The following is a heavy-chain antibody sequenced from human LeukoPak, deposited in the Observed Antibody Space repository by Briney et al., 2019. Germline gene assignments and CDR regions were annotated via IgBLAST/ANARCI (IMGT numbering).Heavy chain of an antibody. CDR1: GGSISSYY. J-gene: IGHJ4*02. CDR3: ARGSIAATFDY. V-gene: IGHV4-4*08. CDR2: IYTSGST. Sequence: SETLSLTCTVSGGSISSYYWSWIRQPPGKGLEWIGYIYTSGSTNYNPSLKSRVTISVDTSKNQFSLKLGSVTAADTAVYYCARGSIAATFDYWGQGTLVTVSS. D-gene: IGHD6-6*01.